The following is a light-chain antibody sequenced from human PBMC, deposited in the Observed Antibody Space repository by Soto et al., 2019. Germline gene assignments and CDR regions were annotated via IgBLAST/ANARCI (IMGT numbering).Light chain of an antibody. J-gene: IGKJ1*01. V-gene: IGKV1-39*01. Sequence: DIQMTQSPSSLSASVGDRVTITCRAGQTVTDYLNWYQHKPGKAPKLLIYSASTLQSGVPSRLSGSGYGTDFTITITSMKTEDFGTYYCHQTYSKPQTFGHGTKVDI. CDR2: SAS. CDR1: QTVTDY. CDR3: HQTYSKPQT.